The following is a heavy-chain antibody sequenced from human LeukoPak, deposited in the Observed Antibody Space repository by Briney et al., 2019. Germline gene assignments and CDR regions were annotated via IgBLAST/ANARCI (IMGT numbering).Heavy chain of an antibody. D-gene: IGHD1-26*01. Sequence: PGGSLRLSCAASGFSFSSYWMTWVRQAPGKGLEWVANIKTDGSQKYYVDSVKGRFSISRDNSKNTLYLQMNSLRAEDTAVYYCAKDLTSGSYYFDYWGQGTLVTVSS. CDR2: IKTDGSQK. CDR3: AKDLTSGSYYFDY. CDR1: GFSFSSYW. V-gene: IGHV3-7*03. J-gene: IGHJ4*02.